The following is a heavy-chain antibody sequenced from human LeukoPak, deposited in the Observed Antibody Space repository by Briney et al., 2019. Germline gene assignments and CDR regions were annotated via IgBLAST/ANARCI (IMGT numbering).Heavy chain of an antibody. D-gene: IGHD1-26*01. J-gene: IGHJ4*02. CDR3: ARPPTDSSGSFTMGVDY. CDR2: ISSSGSTI. V-gene: IGHV3-48*03. CDR1: GFTFSSYE. Sequence: GGSLRLSCAASGFTFSSYEMNWVRQAPGKGLEWVSYISSSGSTIYYADSVKGRFTISRDNAKNSLYLQMNSLRAEDTAVYYCARPPTDSSGSFTMGVDYWGQGTLVTVSS.